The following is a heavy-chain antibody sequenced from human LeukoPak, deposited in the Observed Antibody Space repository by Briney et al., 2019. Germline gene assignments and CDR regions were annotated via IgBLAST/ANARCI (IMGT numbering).Heavy chain of an antibody. D-gene: IGHD6-19*01. CDR2: IWYDGSKE. J-gene: IGHJ4*02. V-gene: IGHV3-33*01. CDR1: GFTFSSSA. CDR3: ARFLYSSGLDY. Sequence: GRSLRLSCAASGFTFSSSAMNWVRQAPGKGLEWVAIIWYDGSKEYYADSVKGRFTISRDNSKNTLSLQMNSLRAEDTAVYYCARFLYSSGLDYWGQGTLVAVSS.